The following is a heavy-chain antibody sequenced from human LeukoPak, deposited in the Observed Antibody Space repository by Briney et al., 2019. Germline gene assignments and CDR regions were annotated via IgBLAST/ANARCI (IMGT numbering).Heavy chain of an antibody. CDR3: AKDRGYSSSWFGDY. CDR1: GFTLSSYA. V-gene: IGHV3-23*01. J-gene: IGHJ4*02. D-gene: IGHD6-13*01. CDR2: IGGSGYT. Sequence: GGSLRLSCAASGFTLSSYAMSWVRQAPGKGLEWVSAIGGSGYTYYADSVKGRFTISRDNSKNTLYLQMNSLRAEDTAVYYCAKDRGYSSSWFGDYWGQGTLVTVSS.